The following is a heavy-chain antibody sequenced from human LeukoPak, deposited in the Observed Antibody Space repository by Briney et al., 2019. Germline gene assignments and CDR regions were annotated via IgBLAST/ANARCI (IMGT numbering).Heavy chain of an antibody. V-gene: IGHV4-59*12. J-gene: IGHJ4*02. CDR2: IYYSGST. Sequence: SETLSLTCTVSGGSISSYYWSWIRQPPGKGLEWVGYIYYSGSTNYNPSLKSRVTMSVDTSKNQFSLKLSSVTAADTAVYYCARTPIYYYDNSGYYNWGQGTLVTVSS. CDR3: ARTPIYYYDNSGYYN. D-gene: IGHD3-22*01. CDR1: GGSISSYY.